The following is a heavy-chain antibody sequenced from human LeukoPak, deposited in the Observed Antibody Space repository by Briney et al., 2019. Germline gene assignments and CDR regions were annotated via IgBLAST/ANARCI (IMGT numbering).Heavy chain of an antibody. J-gene: IGHJ5*02. V-gene: IGHV1-18*01. CDR3: ARAGGYCSSTSCYESWYNWFDP. Sequence: GASVKVSCKASGYTFTSYGISWVRQAPGQGLEWMGWISAYNGNTNYAQKLQGRVTMTTDTSTSTAYMELRSLRSDDTAVYYRARAGGYCSSTSCYESWYNWFDPWGQGTLVTVSS. D-gene: IGHD2-2*01. CDR1: GYTFTSYG. CDR2: ISAYNGNT.